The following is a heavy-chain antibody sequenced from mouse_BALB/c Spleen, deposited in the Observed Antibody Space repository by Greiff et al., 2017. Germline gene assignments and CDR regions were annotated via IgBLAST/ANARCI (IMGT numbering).Heavy chain of an antibody. CDR3: ARALYRYDGYYLDY. V-gene: IGHV5-4*02. D-gene: IGHD2-14*01. CDR1: GFTFSDYY. J-gene: IGHJ2*01. Sequence: EVQGVESGGGLVKPGGSLKLSCAASGFTFSDYYMYWVRQTPEKRLEWVATISDGGGYTYYPDSVKGRFTISRDNAKNNLYLQMSSLKSEDTAMYYCARALYRYDGYYLDYWGQGTTLTVSS. CDR2: ISDGGGYT.